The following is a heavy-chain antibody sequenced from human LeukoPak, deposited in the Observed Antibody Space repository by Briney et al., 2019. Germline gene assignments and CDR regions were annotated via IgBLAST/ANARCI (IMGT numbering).Heavy chain of an antibody. CDR1: GFTFSTYA. J-gene: IGHJ4*02. CDR2: ISSDGNKK. CDR3: AKDRSAYYDSSGYNDY. D-gene: IGHD3-22*01. Sequence: PGGSLRLSCATSGFTFSTYAMQWVRQAPGKGLEWVAVISSDGNKKNYADSVKGRFTISKDNSKNTLYLQMNSLRAEDTALYYCAKDRSAYYDSSGYNDYWGQGTLVTVSS. V-gene: IGHV3-30-3*01.